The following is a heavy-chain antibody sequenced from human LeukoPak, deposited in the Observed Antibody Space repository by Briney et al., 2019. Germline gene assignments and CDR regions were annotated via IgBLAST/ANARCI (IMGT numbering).Heavy chain of an antibody. V-gene: IGHV3-21*01. J-gene: IGHJ4*02. CDR2: ISSSSSYI. CDR1: GFTFSSYS. CDR3: ARTVAGPFDY. Sequence: GGSLRLSCAASGFTFSSYSMNWVRQAPGKGLEWVSSISSSSSYIYYAYSVKGRFTISRDNAKNSLYLQMNSLRAEDTAVYYCARTVAGPFDYWGQGTLVTVSS. D-gene: IGHD6-19*01.